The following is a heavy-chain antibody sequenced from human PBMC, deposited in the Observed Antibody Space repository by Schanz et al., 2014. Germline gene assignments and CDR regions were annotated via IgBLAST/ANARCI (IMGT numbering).Heavy chain of an antibody. Sequence: EVQLVESGGGLVQPGRSLRLSCVASGFRFDDYAMHWVRQAPGKGLEWVSGMSWNAGSLGYGDSVKGRFTISRDNAKNSLYLQMNSLRAEDTAVYYCARDSGSHYLVDYWGQGTLVTDSS. J-gene: IGHJ4*02. CDR2: MSWNAGSL. CDR3: ARDSGSHYLVDY. D-gene: IGHD1-26*01. CDR1: GFRFDDYA. V-gene: IGHV3-9*01.